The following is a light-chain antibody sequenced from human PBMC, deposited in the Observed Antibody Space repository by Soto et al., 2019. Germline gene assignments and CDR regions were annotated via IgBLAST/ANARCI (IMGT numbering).Light chain of an antibody. CDR2: EVT. CDR3: SSYTSSSTLFYV. Sequence: QSALTQPASVSGSPGQAITISCTGTSRDIGTSNLVSWYQQYPGKAPKLMIYEVTKRPSGISYRFSGSKSGNTASLTISGLQAEDEADYYCSSYTSSSTLFYVFGTGTKVTVL. CDR1: SRDIGTSNL. V-gene: IGLV2-14*02. J-gene: IGLJ1*01.